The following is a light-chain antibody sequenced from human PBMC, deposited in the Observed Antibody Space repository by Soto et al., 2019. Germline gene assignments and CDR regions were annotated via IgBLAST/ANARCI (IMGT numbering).Light chain of an antibody. V-gene: IGLV1-40*01. Sequence: QSVLTQPPSVSGAPGQRVTISCTGSSSNIGAGYDVHWYQQLPGTPPKLLIYGNSNRASGVPDRFSGSKSGTSASLAITGVQAEDDADYYCQSYDSSLSGYVVFGGGTKLTVL. J-gene: IGLJ2*01. CDR1: SSNIGAGYD. CDR2: GNS. CDR3: QSYDSSLSGYVV.